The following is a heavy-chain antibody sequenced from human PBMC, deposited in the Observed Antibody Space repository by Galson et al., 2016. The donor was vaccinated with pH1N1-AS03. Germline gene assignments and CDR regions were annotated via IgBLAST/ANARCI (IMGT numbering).Heavy chain of an antibody. CDR2: IWPADSDT. V-gene: IGHV5-51*01. D-gene: IGHD2-15*01. Sequence: QSGAEVKKPGESLKISCQASGYIFSSYWIGWVRQRPGKGLEWMGIIWPADSDTKYSPSFQGQVTILVDTSLNTAYLQWSSLEASDTAMYFCARQKYCSGGSCFLYYDAFDMWDQGTLVTVSS. CDR3: ARQKYCSGGSCFLYYDAFDM. J-gene: IGHJ3*02. CDR1: GYIFSSYW.